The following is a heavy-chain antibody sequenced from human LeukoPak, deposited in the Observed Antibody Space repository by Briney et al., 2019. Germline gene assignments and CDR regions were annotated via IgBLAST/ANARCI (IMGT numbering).Heavy chain of an antibody. CDR2: IYYSGST. D-gene: IGHD3-9*01. CDR3: ARQDRCYDILTGYYGGGVDY. Sequence: SETLSLTCTVSGGSISSSSYYWGWICQPPGKGLEWIGSIYYSGSTYYNPSLKSRVTISVDTSKNQFSLKLSSVTAADTAVYYCARQDRCYDILTGYYGGGVDYWGQGTLVTVSS. V-gene: IGHV4-39*01. J-gene: IGHJ4*02. CDR1: GGSISSSSYY.